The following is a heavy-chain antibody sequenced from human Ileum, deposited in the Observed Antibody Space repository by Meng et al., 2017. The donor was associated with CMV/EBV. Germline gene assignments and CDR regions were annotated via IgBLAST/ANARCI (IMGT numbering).Heavy chain of an antibody. Sequence: VGSGVGWVQPGGALGLFCAASGFSITSFLMSWVRQAPGKGLEWVANINQDGGETYYVDSVKGRFTISRDNAQNSLYLQMNSLRVEDTAVYYCARSPATGTTDYWGQGTLVTVSS. D-gene: IGHD1-1*01. CDR1: GFSITSFL. CDR3: ARSPATGTTDY. CDR2: INQDGGET. V-gene: IGHV3-7*04. J-gene: IGHJ4*02.